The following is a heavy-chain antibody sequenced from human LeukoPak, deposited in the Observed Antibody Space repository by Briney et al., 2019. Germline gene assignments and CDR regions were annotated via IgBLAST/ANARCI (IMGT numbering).Heavy chain of an antibody. Sequence: GGSLRLSCAASGFTFNSYGMHWVRQAPGKGLEWVAFIRYDGSNKYYSDYVKGRFSISRENSKNTLYLQMNNLRAEDTAVYYCAEDDWVIAAAVRLYYYYYGMDVWGQGTTVTVSS. V-gene: IGHV3-30*02. J-gene: IGHJ6*02. CDR1: GFTFNSYG. CDR2: IRYDGSNK. CDR3: AEDDWVIAAAVRLYYYYYGMDV. D-gene: IGHD6-13*01.